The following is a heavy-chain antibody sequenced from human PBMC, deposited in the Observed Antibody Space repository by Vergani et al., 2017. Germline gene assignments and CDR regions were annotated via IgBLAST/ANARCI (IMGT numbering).Heavy chain of an antibody. J-gene: IGHJ4*02. CDR2: IYYSGST. Sequence: QLQLQESGPGLVKPSETLSLTCTVSGGSISSSSYYWGWIRQPPGKGLEWIGSIYYSGSTYYNPSLKSRVTISVDTSKNQFSLKLSSVTAADTAVYYCARDLGRGKSTIFGVASRGLDYWGQGTLVTVSS. D-gene: IGHD3-3*01. V-gene: IGHV4-39*07. CDR3: ARDLGRGKSTIFGVASRGLDY. CDR1: GGSISSSSYY.